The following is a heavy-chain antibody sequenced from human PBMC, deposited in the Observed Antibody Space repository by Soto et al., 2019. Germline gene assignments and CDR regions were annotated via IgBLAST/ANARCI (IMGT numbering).Heavy chain of an antibody. V-gene: IGHV1-18*01. J-gene: IGHJ4*02. CDR1: GYTFTAYG. Sequence: QVHLVQSGGEVKKPGASVKVSCKASGYTFTAYGISWVRQAPGQGLEWIGWISPNNGNTKSAQKFQGRVTMTTDTSTDTAYLELRSLRADDTAVYYCARARSSENYLKWIEYWGQGALVTVSS. D-gene: IGHD2-2*01. CDR2: ISPNNGNT. CDR3: ARARSSENYLKWIEY.